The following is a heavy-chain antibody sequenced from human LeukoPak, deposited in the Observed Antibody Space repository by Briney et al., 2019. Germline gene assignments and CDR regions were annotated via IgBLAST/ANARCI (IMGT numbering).Heavy chain of an antibody. CDR3: ARWNDIDDYYDSSGHPAKSDY. D-gene: IGHD3-22*01. Sequence: GASVKVSCKASGGTFSSYAISWVRQAPGQGLEWMGRIIPILGIANYAQKFQGRVTITADKSTSTAYMELSNLRSEDTAVYYCARWNDIDDYYDSSGHPAKSDYWGQGTLVTVSS. CDR2: IIPILGIA. V-gene: IGHV1-69*04. J-gene: IGHJ4*02. CDR1: GGTFSSYA.